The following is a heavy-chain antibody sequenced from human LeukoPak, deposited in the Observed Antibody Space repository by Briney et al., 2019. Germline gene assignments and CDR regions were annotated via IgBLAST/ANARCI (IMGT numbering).Heavy chain of an antibody. J-gene: IGHJ4*02. CDR3: LYGGNSGDWLY. CDR1: GGSISTYY. CDR2: IQYSGST. Sequence: SETLSLTCTVSGGSISTYYWSWIRQPPGKGLEWIGYIQYSGSTNYNPSLKSRVTISVDTSKNQFSLNLISVTAADTAVYYCLYGGNSGDWLYWGQGTLVTVSS. V-gene: IGHV4-59*12. D-gene: IGHD4-23*01.